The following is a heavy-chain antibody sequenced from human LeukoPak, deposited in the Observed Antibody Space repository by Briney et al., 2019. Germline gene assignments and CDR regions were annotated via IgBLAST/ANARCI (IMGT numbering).Heavy chain of an antibody. CDR2: INSDGSST. V-gene: IGHV3-74*01. J-gene: IGHJ3*02. Sequence: GGSLRLSCAASGFTFSSYWMHWVRQAPGKGLVWVSRINSDGSSTSYADSVKGRFTISRDNAKNTLYLQMNSLRAGDTAVYYCARANYGSGTPNAFDIWGQGTMVTVSS. D-gene: IGHD3-10*01. CDR3: ARANYGSGTPNAFDI. CDR1: GFTFSSYW.